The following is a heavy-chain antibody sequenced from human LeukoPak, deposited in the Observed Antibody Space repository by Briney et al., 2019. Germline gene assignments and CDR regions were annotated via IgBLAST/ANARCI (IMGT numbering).Heavy chain of an antibody. D-gene: IGHD6-19*01. V-gene: IGHV5-51*01. J-gene: IGHJ4*02. CDR1: GYSFTSYW. CDR2: IYPGDSDT. CDR3: AKSGYSSGWYPSGEDYFDY. Sequence: GESLKISCKGSGYSFTSYWIGWVRQMPGKGLEWMGIIYPGDSDTRYSPSFQGQVTISADKSISTAYLQWSSLKASDTAMYYCAKSGYSSGWYPSGEDYFDYWGQGTLVTVSS.